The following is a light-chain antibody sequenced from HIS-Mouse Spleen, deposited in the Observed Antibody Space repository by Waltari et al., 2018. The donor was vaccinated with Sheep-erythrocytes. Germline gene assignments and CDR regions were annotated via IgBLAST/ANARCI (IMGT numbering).Light chain of an antibody. CDR2: AAS. Sequence: DIQMTQSPSSLSASVGDRVTITCRASQSISSYLIWYQQKPGKAPKLLIYAASSLQRGVPSRFSGSGSGTDFTLTISSLQPEDFATYYCQQSYSTPQFTFGPGTKVDIK. J-gene: IGKJ3*01. CDR1: QSISSY. CDR3: QQSYSTPQFT. V-gene: IGKV1-39*01.